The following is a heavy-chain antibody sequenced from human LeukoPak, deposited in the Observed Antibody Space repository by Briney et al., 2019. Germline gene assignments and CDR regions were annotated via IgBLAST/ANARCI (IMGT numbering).Heavy chain of an antibody. CDR3: ARTQGVFYGGNFGAFHI. J-gene: IGHJ3*02. Sequence: ASVKVSYKASGYTFTSYAMHWVRQAPGQRLEWMGWINAGNGNTKYSQKFQGRVTITRDTSASTAYMELSSLRSEDTAVYYCARTQGVFYGGNFGAFHIWGQVTMVTVSS. V-gene: IGHV1-3*01. CDR2: INAGNGNT. D-gene: IGHD4-23*01. CDR1: GYTFTSYA.